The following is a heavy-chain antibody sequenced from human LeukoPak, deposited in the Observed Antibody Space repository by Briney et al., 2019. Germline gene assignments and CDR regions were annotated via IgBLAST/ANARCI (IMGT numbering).Heavy chain of an antibody. V-gene: IGHV1-2*02. CDR2: IKPITGGT. J-gene: IGHJ4*02. D-gene: IGHD3-22*01. Sequence: ASVKVSCKASGYTYSDYNTHWVRQAPGQGLEWMGWIKPITGGTEYARKFQGRVTMTRDPSINTAYMEISSLRADDTAVYYCARASGHYDSSGYFVNWGQGTLVTVSS. CDR1: GYTYSDYN. CDR3: ARASGHYDSSGYFVN.